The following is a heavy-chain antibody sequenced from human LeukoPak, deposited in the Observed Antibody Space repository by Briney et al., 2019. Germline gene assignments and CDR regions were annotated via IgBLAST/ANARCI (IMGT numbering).Heavy chain of an antibody. J-gene: IGHJ6*03. CDR2: IWYDGSNK. V-gene: IGHV3-33*06. CDR1: GFTFSSYG. D-gene: IGHD3-10*01. CDR3: AKDRVHYYYYMDV. Sequence: GGSLRLSCAASGFTFSSYGMHWVRQAPGKGLEWVAVIWYDGSNKYYADSVKGRFTISRDNSKNTLYLQMSSLRAEDTAVYYCAKDRVHYYYYMDVWGKGTTVTVSS.